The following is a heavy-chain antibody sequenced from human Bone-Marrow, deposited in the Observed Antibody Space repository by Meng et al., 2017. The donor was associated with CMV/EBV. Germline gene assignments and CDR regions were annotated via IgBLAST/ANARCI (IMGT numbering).Heavy chain of an antibody. J-gene: IGHJ4*02. CDR1: GFTFSRYW. CDR2: IKQDGSEK. CDR3: VRGSGHTVDY. Sequence: GGPLRLSCAASGFTFSRYWMSWVRQAPGKGLEWMANIKQDGSEKYYVDSVKGRFTISRDNAKNSLYLQMNSLRAEDTAVYYCVRGSGHTVDYWGQGALVTVSS. V-gene: IGHV3-7*04.